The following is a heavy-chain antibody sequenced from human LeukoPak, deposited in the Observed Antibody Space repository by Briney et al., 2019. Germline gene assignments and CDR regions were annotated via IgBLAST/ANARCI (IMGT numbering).Heavy chain of an antibody. CDR1: GFTFSSYW. J-gene: IGHJ5*02. D-gene: IGHD3-10*01. Sequence: PGGSLRLSCAASGFTFSSYWMHWVRQTPGKGLVWVSRINGDGSSTSYADSVKGRFTISRDNAKDTLYLQMNSLRAEDTAVYYCARDLDGSGNYHWFDPWGQGTLVTVSS. CDR2: INGDGSST. V-gene: IGHV3-74*01. CDR3: ARDLDGSGNYHWFDP.